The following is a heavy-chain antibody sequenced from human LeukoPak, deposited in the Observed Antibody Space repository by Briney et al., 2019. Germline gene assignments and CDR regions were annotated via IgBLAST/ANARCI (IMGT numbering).Heavy chain of an antibody. V-gene: IGHV4-4*02. Sequence: PSETLSLTCGVSGGSISFTNWWTWVRQPPGKGLEWIGEVHLSGTSNYNPSLKSRVSMSIDKSKNQLSLKLTSVTAADTAMYYCARESGAFSPFGFWGQGTLVTVSS. D-gene: IGHD1-26*01. CDR3: ARESGAFSPFGF. CDR1: GGSISFTNW. J-gene: IGHJ4*02. CDR2: VHLSGTS.